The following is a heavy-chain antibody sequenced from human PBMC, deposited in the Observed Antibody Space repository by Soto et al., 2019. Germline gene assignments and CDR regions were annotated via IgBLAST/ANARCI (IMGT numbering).Heavy chain of an antibody. J-gene: IGHJ4*02. CDR1: GYTFTSYY. V-gene: IGHV1-46*03. Sequence: ASVKVSCKASGYTFTSYYMHWVRQAPGQGLEWMGLINPSGGSTSHAQKFQGRVTMTRDTSTSTVYMELSSLRSEDNAVYYCARSWYSSSSAPLNLYYFDYWGQGTLVTV. D-gene: IGHD6-6*01. CDR2: INPSGGST. CDR3: ARSWYSSSSAPLNLYYFDY.